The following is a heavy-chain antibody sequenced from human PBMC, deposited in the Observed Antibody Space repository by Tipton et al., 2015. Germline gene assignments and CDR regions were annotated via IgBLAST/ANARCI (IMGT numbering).Heavy chain of an antibody. CDR2: IDSRSRTI. V-gene: IGHV3-11*01. D-gene: IGHD5-24*01. Sequence: SLRLSCAASGFTFSNYYMSWIRQAPGKGLEWLSYIDSRSRTIYYTDSVKGRFTISRDNSKNSLYLQMNGLRADDTAVYYCARDLEHGMDVWGQGTTVTVSS. CDR1: GFTFSNYY. CDR3: ARDLEHGMDV. J-gene: IGHJ6*02.